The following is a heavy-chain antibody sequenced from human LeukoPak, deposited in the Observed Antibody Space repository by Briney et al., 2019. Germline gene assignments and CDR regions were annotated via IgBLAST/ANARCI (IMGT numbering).Heavy chain of an antibody. CDR1: GFTFSTYA. Sequence: PGGSLRISCAASGFTFSTYAMSWFRQAPGKGLEWVSFIGVGGAATHYADSVRGRFTISRDDSKNTLYLQMNSLRVGDTAVYYCAKGGWELLGGQGTLVTVSS. CDR3: AKGGWELL. V-gene: IGHV3-23*01. CDR2: IGVGGAAT. D-gene: IGHD1-26*01. J-gene: IGHJ4*02.